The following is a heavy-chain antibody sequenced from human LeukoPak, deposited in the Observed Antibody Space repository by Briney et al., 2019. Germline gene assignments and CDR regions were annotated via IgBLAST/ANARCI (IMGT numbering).Heavy chain of an antibody. D-gene: IGHD3-16*02. V-gene: IGHV1-8*01. CDR3: ARGRITFGGVIVIQYFDY. CDR1: GYTFTSYD. Sequence: ASVKVSCXASGYTFTSYDINWVRQATRQGLEWMGWMNPNSGNTGYAQKFQGRVTMTRNTSISTAYMELSSLRSEDTAVYYCARGRITFGGVIVIQYFDYWGQGTLVTVSS. CDR2: MNPNSGNT. J-gene: IGHJ4*02.